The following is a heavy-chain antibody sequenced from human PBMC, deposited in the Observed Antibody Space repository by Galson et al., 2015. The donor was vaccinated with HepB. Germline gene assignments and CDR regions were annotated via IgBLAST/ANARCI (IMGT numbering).Heavy chain of an antibody. CDR2: IYPGDSYT. D-gene: IGHD3-10*01. CDR3: ARQSQGGSGSPNWFDP. CDR1: GYSFTSYW. Sequence: QSGAEVKKPGESLKISCNGSGYSFTSYWIGWVRQMPGKGLEWMGIIYPGDSYTNYSPPFQGHVTISADKSISTAYLQWSSLKASDTAMYYCARQSQGGSGSPNWFDPWGQGTLVTVSS. V-gene: IGHV5-51*01. J-gene: IGHJ5*02.